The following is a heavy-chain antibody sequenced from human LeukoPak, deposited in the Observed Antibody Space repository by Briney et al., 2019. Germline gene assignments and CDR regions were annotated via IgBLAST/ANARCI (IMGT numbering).Heavy chain of an antibody. Sequence: SETLSLTCTVSGGSISSGDYYWSWIRQPPGKGLEWIGYIYYSGSTYYNPSLKSRVTISVDTSKNRFSLKLSSVTAADTAVYYCARGKAAARFTTKYFQHWGQGTLVTVSS. CDR2: IYYSGST. CDR3: ARGKAAARFTTKYFQH. J-gene: IGHJ1*01. D-gene: IGHD6-13*01. V-gene: IGHV4-30-4*01. CDR1: GGSISSGDYY.